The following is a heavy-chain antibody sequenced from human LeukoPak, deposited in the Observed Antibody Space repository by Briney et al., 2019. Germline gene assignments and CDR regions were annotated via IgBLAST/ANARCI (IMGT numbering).Heavy chain of an antibody. D-gene: IGHD1-26*01. Sequence: ASVKVSCKASGYTFTSYAMHWVRQAPGQRLEWMGWINAGNGNTKYSQKFQGRVTITRDTSASTAYMELSSLRSEDTAVYYCTRHSSGSYYGWYFDYWGQGTLVTVSS. V-gene: IGHV1-3*01. CDR1: GYTFTSYA. CDR2: INAGNGNT. CDR3: TRHSSGSYYGWYFDY. J-gene: IGHJ4*02.